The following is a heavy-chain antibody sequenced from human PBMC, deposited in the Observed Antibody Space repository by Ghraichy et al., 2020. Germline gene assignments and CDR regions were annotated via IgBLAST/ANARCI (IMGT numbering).Heavy chain of an antibody. V-gene: IGHV3-7*01. CDR1: GFTFSAYW. Sequence: GGSLRLSCAASGFTFSAYWMSWVRQAPGNGLEWVASINQDGSEKYYMGSVMGRFTISRDNAKNSLFLQMSSLTAKDTAVYYCAYGAYSLDYWGQGTLVTVSS. CDR3: AYGAYSLDY. CDR2: INQDGSEK. J-gene: IGHJ4*02. D-gene: IGHD5-12*01.